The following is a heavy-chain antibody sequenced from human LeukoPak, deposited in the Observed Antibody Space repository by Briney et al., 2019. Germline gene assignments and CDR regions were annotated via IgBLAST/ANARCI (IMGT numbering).Heavy chain of an antibody. J-gene: IGHJ6*02. CDR2: IKQDGSEK. Sequence: QPGGSLRLSCAASGFTFSSYWMSWVRQAPGKGLEWVANIKQDGSEKYYVDSVKGRFTISRDNAKNSLYLQMNSLRAEDTAVYYCVRDLASSGWYDGMDVWGQGTTVTVSS. CDR3: VRDLASSGWYDGMDV. CDR1: GFTFSSYW. V-gene: IGHV3-7*03. D-gene: IGHD6-19*01.